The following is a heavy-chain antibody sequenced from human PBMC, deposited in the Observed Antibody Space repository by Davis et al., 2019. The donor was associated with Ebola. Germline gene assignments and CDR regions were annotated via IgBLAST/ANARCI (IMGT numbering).Heavy chain of an antibody. CDR2: TRNKATGYTT. CDR1: GFTPSNYG. V-gene: IGHV3-72*01. Sequence: PGGSLRLSCAASGFTPSNYGMHWVRQAPGKGLEWLGRTRNKATGYTTEYAASVKGRFTVSRDDSKNSLYLQMNTLGTEDTAVYYCAAGSARTAFRAIEIWGQGTMVTVSS. D-gene: IGHD5-18*01. CDR3: AAGSARTAFRAIEI. J-gene: IGHJ3*02.